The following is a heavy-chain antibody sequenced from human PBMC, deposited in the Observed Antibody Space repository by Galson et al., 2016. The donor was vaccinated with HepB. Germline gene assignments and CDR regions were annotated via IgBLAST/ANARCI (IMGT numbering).Heavy chain of an antibody. V-gene: IGHV1-18*01. D-gene: IGHD3-3*01. CDR1: GYTFTNYG. CDR3: AIAAHDFWSAPMRPTPEDNCYYGMDV. J-gene: IGHJ6*02. Sequence: SVKVSCKASGYTFTNYGISWVRQAPGQGLEWMGWISAYNGNTKYAQKFQDRVIMTTDTSTTTAYMELRRLRSDDTAVYYCAIAAHDFWSAPMRPTPEDNCYYGMDVWGQGTTLTVSS. CDR2: ISAYNGNT.